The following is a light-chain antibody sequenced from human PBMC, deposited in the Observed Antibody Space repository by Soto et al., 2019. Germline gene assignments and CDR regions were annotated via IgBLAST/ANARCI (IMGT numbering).Light chain of an antibody. Sequence: SALTQPASVSGSPGQSITISCSGTSSDVGGYNYVSWFQHHPGKAPKLMIYEVSYRPSGVSNRFSGSKSGNTASLTISGLQAEDEADYYCCSYTTSSTVVFGGGTKLTVL. CDR1: SSDVGGYNY. V-gene: IGLV2-14*01. J-gene: IGLJ2*01. CDR2: EVS. CDR3: CSYTTSSTVV.